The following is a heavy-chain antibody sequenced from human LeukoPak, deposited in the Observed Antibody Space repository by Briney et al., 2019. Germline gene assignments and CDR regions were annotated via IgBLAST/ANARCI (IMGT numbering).Heavy chain of an antibody. J-gene: IGHJ3*02. Sequence: SETLSLTCTVSGVSISSYYWSWIRQPPGKGLEWIGYIYTSGSTNYNPSLKSRVTISVDTSKNQFSLKLSSVTAADTAVYYCARYLSGGSGYAILAFDIWGQGTMVTVSS. CDR3: ARYLSGGSGYAILAFDI. D-gene: IGHD5-12*01. V-gene: IGHV4-4*09. CDR1: GVSISSYY. CDR2: IYTSGST.